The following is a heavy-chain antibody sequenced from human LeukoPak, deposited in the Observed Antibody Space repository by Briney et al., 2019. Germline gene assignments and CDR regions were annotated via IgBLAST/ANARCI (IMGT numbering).Heavy chain of an antibody. J-gene: IGHJ4*02. CDR1: GYTFTSYG. CDR2: ISAYNGNT. V-gene: IGHV1-18*01. Sequence: ASVKVSCKASGYTFTSYGISWVRQAPGQGLEWMGWISAYNGNTNYAQKLQGRVTMTTDTSTSTAYMELRSLRSDDTAVYYCARDVRRSGYCSGGSCYSGLGYWGQGTLVTVSS. D-gene: IGHD2-15*01. CDR3: ARDVRRSGYCSGGSCYSGLGY.